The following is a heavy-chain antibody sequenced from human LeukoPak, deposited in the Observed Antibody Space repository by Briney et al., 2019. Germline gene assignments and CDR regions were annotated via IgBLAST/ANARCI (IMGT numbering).Heavy chain of an antibody. CDR2: IYYSGST. V-gene: IGHV4-59*13. CDR3: ASTDYYDSSGYFSD. Sequence: PSETLSLTCTVSGGSISSYYWSWIGQPPGKGLEWIGYIYYSGSTNYNPSLKSRVTISVDTSKNQFSLKLSSVTAADTAVYYCASTDYYDSSGYFSDWGQGTLVTVSS. D-gene: IGHD3-22*01. J-gene: IGHJ4*02. CDR1: GGSISSYY.